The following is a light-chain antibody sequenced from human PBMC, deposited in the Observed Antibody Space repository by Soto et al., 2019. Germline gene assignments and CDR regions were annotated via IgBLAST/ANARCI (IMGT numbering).Light chain of an antibody. CDR1: QSVSSSY. CDR2: GVS. J-gene: IGKJ4*01. Sequence: EIVLTQSPGTLSLSPGERATLSCRASQSVSSSYLAWYQQKHGQAPRLLIYGVSSRATGILDRFSGSGSGTDFSLTISRLEPEDVAVYYCQQYRSSPGTFGGGTKVEIK. V-gene: IGKV3-20*01. CDR3: QQYRSSPGT.